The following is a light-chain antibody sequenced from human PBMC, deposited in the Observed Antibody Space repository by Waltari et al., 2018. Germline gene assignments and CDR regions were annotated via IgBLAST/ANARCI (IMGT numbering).Light chain of an antibody. Sequence: ELVLPQSPGTLSLSPGDRATLSCRASQSVSSSYLAWYQQKPGQAPRLLIYGASSRATGIPDRFSGSGSGTDFTLTISRLEPEDFAVYYCQQYGSSLTWTFGQGTKVEIK. J-gene: IGKJ1*01. CDR2: GAS. CDR1: QSVSSSY. CDR3: QQYGSSLTWT. V-gene: IGKV3-20*01.